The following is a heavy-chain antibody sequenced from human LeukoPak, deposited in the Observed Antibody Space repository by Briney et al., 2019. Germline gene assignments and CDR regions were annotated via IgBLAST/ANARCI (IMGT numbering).Heavy chain of an antibody. CDR1: GFTVSSNY. CDR2: IYSGGST. Sequence: GGSLRLSCAASGFTVSSNYMSWVRQAPGKGLEWVSVIYSGGSTYYADSVKGRFTISRDNSKNTLYLQMNSLRAEDTAVYYCASYSSSSIAEYWGQGTLVTVSS. CDR3: ASYSSSSIAEY. D-gene: IGHD6-6*01. V-gene: IGHV3-53*01. J-gene: IGHJ4*02.